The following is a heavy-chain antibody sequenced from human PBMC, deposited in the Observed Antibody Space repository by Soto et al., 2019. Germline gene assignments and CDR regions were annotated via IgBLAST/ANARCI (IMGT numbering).Heavy chain of an antibody. CDR1: GYTFTDYY. J-gene: IGHJ3*02. CDR2: INPKTGGT. Sequence: ASVKVSCKASGYTFTDYYMHWVLQAPGQGLEWMGWINPKTGGTNYVQKFQGRVTMTRDTSITTAYMELSRLRSDDTAVYYCARPGAYYYDSSGCTAAFDIWGQGTMVTVSS. V-gene: IGHV1-2*02. CDR3: ARPGAYYYDSSGCTAAFDI. D-gene: IGHD3-22*01.